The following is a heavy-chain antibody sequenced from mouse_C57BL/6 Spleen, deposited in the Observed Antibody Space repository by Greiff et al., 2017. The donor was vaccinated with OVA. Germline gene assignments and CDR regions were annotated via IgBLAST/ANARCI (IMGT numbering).Heavy chain of an antibody. CDR3: ARQDYYYYAMDY. V-gene: IGHV1-81*01. Sequence: VQLQQSGAELARPGASVKLSCKASGYTFTSYGISWVKQRTGQGLEWIGEIYPRSGNTYYNEKFKGKATLTADKSSSTAYMELRSLTSEDSAVYFCARQDYYYYAMDYWGQGTSDTVSS. J-gene: IGHJ4*01. D-gene: IGHD1-1*02. CDR1: GYTFTSYG. CDR2: IYPRSGNT.